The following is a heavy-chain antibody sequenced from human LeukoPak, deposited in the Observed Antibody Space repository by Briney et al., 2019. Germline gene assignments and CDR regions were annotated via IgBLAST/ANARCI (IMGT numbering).Heavy chain of an antibody. V-gene: IGHV4-4*09. CDR1: GGSISSDY. J-gene: IGHJ4*02. Sequence: PSETLSLTCTVSGGSISSDYWSWIRRPPGKGLEWIGYIHTSGSINYNPSLKSRVTISLDMSKNQFSLKLSSVTAADTAVYYCARLAGSSSSDYWGQGTLVTVSS. D-gene: IGHD6-6*01. CDR2: IHTSGSI. CDR3: ARLAGSSSSDY.